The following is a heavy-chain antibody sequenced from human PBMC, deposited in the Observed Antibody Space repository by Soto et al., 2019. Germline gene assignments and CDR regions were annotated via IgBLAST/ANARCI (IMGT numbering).Heavy chain of an antibody. Sequence: PGGSLRLSCAASGFTFSSCAMGWVRQAPGKGLEWVSDIIDSGGSTYYADAVKGRFTISRDDSKNTLYLQMNSLKTEDTAVYYCTTLSITIFGVVLMDVWGQGTTVTVSS. CDR3: TTLSITIFGVVLMDV. J-gene: IGHJ6*02. CDR1: GFTFSSCA. CDR2: IIDSGGST. D-gene: IGHD3-3*01. V-gene: IGHV3-23*01.